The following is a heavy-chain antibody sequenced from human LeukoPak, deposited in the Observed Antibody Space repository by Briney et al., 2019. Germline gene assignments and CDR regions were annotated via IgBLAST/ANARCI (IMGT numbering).Heavy chain of an antibody. Sequence: ASVKVSCKASGYTFTGYYMHWVRQAPGQGLEWMGWINPNSGGTNYAQKFQGRVTMTRDTSISTAYMELSRLRPDDTAVYYCARIKTTAELLWFGEPPVDYWGQGTLVTVSS. CDR2: INPNSGGT. V-gene: IGHV1-2*02. D-gene: IGHD3-10*01. CDR3: ARIKTTAELLWFGEPPVDY. J-gene: IGHJ4*02. CDR1: GYTFTGYY.